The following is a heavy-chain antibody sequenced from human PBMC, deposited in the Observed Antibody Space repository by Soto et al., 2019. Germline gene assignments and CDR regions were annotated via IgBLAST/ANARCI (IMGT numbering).Heavy chain of an antibody. V-gene: IGHV3-30*18. Sequence: GGSLRLSCAASGFTFSSYGMHWVRQAPGKGLEWVAVISYDGSNKYYADSVKGRFTISRDNSKNTLYLQMNSLRAEDTAVYYCAKDQWTSLRFLEWAYYYYGMDVWGQGTTVTVSS. CDR2: ISYDGSNK. D-gene: IGHD3-3*01. CDR1: GFTFSSYG. CDR3: AKDQWTSLRFLEWAYYYYGMDV. J-gene: IGHJ6*02.